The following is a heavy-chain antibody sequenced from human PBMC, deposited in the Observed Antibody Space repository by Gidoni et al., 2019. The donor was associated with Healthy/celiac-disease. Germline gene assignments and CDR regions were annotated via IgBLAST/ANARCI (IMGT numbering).Heavy chain of an antibody. J-gene: IGHJ4*02. V-gene: IGHV3-21*01. CDR1: GCTFSSYS. CDR3: ARAGVAAAGTCFDY. Sequence: EVQLVESGGGLVEPGGSLRPSCAASGCTFSSYSMNWVRQAPGKGLELVSSISSSSSYIYYADSVKGRFTISRDNAKNSLYLQMNSLRAEDTAVYYCARAGVAAAGTCFDYWGQGTLVTVSS. CDR2: ISSSSSYI. D-gene: IGHD6-13*01.